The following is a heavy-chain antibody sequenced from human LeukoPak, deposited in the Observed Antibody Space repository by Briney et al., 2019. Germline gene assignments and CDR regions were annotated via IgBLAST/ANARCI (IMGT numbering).Heavy chain of an antibody. CDR3: ASLVDTAMVTVDY. V-gene: IGHV4-34*01. Sequence: PSETLSLTCAVYGGSFSGYYWSWIRQPPGKGLEWIGEINHSGSTNYNPSLKSRVTISVDTSKNQFSLKLSSVTAADTAVCYCASLVDTAMVTVDYWGQGTLVTVSS. D-gene: IGHD5-18*01. J-gene: IGHJ4*02. CDR2: INHSGST. CDR1: GGSFSGYY.